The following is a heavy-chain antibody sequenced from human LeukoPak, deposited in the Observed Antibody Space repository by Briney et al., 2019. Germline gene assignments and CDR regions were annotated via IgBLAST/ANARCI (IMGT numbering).Heavy chain of an antibody. V-gene: IGHV3-23*01. CDR1: GFTFSSYA. CDR3: AKSPASIAAAGGVDY. CDR2: ISGSGGST. J-gene: IGHJ4*02. D-gene: IGHD6-13*01. Sequence: GGSLRLSCAASGFTFSSYAMGWVRQAPGKGLEWVSAISGSGGSTYYADSVKGRFTISRDNSKNTLYLQMNSLRAEDTAVYYCAKSPASIAAAGGVDYWGQGTLVTVPS.